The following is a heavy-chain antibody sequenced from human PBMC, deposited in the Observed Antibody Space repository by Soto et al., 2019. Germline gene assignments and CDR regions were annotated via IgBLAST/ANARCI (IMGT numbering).Heavy chain of an antibody. Sequence: QVQLVQSGAEVKKPGSSVKVSCKASGGTFSSYTISWVRQAPGQGLEWMGRIIPILGIANYAQKFQGRVTITADKSTSTAYRGLSSLRSEDTAVYYCARGGAGGYYYGMDVWGQGTTVTVSS. CDR3: ARGGAGGYYYGMDV. J-gene: IGHJ6*02. CDR1: GGTFSSYT. V-gene: IGHV1-69*02. D-gene: IGHD3-10*01. CDR2: IIPILGIA.